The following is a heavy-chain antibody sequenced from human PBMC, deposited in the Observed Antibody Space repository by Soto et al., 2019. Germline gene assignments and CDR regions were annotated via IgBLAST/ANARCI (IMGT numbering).Heavy chain of an antibody. D-gene: IGHD5-12*01. CDR3: ARVYSGHDLLSYFDY. CDR2: INAGNGNT. V-gene: IGHV1-3*01. J-gene: IGHJ4*02. CDR1: GYIFINYA. Sequence: ASVKVSCKASGYIFINYAMHWVRQAPGQRLEWMGWINAGNGNTKYSQKFQARVTITRDTSASTAYMELSSLRSEDSAVYYCARVYSGHDLLSYFDYWGQGTLVTVSS.